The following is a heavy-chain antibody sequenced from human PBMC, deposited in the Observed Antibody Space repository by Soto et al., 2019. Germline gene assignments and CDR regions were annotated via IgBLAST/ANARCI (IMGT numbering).Heavy chain of an antibody. V-gene: IGHV3-48*04. CDR3: ARVPSYYGSGSYNYFHS. D-gene: IGHD3-10*01. J-gene: IGHJ4*02. Sequence: GGSLRLSCAASGFTFSSYSMNWVRQAPGKGLEWVSYISSSSSTIYYADSVKGRFTISRDNAKNSLYLQMNSLRAEDTAVYYCARVPSYYGSGSYNYFHSWGQGALVTVPS. CDR1: GFTFSSYS. CDR2: ISSSSSTI.